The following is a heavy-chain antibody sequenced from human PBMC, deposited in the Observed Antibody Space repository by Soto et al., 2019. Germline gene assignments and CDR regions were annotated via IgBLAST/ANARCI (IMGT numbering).Heavy chain of an antibody. V-gene: IGHV3-23*01. D-gene: IGHD3-10*01. CDR3: AKDLLRARESMAY. CDR1: GFTFSSYA. CDR2: ISGSGGST. Sequence: AGGSLILSCAASGFTFSSYAMSWVRQAPGKGLEWVSAISGSGGSTYYADSVKGRFTISRDNSKNTLYLQMNSLRAEDTAVYYCAKDLLRARESMAYWGQGTLVTVSS. J-gene: IGHJ4*02.